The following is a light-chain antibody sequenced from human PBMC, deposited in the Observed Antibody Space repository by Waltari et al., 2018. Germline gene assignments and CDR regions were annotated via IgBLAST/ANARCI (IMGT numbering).Light chain of an antibody. CDR2: HSS. V-gene: IGKV3-20*01. Sequence: EIVLTQSPGTLSLSPGERATLSCRASQSVSIYLAWYQQKPGQAPRLLMYHSSTRATGIPVRFSGSGSGTDFSLTISRLEPEDFAVYYCQNYERLPATFGQGTKVEIK. J-gene: IGKJ1*01. CDR1: QSVSIY. CDR3: QNYERLPAT.